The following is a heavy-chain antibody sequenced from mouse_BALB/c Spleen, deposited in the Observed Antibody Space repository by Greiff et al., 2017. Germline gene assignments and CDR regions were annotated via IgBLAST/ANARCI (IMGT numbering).Heavy chain of an antibody. J-gene: IGHJ4*01. D-gene: IGHD2-4*01. V-gene: IGHV1-39*01. CDR3: ARYDYDRAVYYAMDY. CDR1: GYSFTDYI. Sequence: EVQLQQTGPELVKPGASVKISCKASGYSFTDYIMLWVKQSHGKSLEWIGNINPYYGSTSYNLKFKGKATLTVDKSSSTAYMQLNSLTSEDSAVYYCARYDYDRAVYYAMDYWGQGTSVTVSS. CDR2: INPYYGST.